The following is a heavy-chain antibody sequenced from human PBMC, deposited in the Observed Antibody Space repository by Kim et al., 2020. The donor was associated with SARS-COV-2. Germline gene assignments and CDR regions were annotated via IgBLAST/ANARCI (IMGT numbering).Heavy chain of an antibody. Sequence: QKSQGRVTMTEDTSTGTAYMELSSLRSEDTAVYYCATTRHGSGGNNWFDPWGQGTLVTVSS. V-gene: IGHV1-24*01. D-gene: IGHD3-10*01. J-gene: IGHJ5*02. CDR3: ATTRHGSGGNNWFDP.